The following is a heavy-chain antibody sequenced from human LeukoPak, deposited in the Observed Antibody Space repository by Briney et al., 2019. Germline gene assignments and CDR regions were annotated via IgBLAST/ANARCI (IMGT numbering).Heavy chain of an antibody. J-gene: IGHJ4*02. Sequence: SETLSLTCTVSGGSVSSGSYYWSWIRQPPGTGLEWIGYIYYSGSTNYNPSLKSRVTISVDTSKNQFSLKLSSVTAADTAVYYCAREDSSGWYGGFDYWGQGTLVTVSS. V-gene: IGHV4-61*01. D-gene: IGHD6-19*01. CDR3: AREDSSGWYGGFDY. CDR1: GGSVSSGSYY. CDR2: IYYSGST.